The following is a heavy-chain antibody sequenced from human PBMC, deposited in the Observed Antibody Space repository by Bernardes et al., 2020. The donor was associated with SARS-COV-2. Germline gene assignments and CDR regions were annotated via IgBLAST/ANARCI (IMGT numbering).Heavy chain of an antibody. CDR3: ARVLRVAGAFDI. CDR2: ISSSSSYI. D-gene: IGHD2-15*01. Sequence: GGSLRLSCAASGFTFSTDTMNWVRQAPGKGLEWVSSISSSSSYIYFADSVKGRFTISRDNAKNSLYLQMNSLRAEDTAVYYCARVLRVAGAFDIWGQGTMVTVSS. J-gene: IGHJ3*02. V-gene: IGHV3-21*01. CDR1: GFTFSTDT.